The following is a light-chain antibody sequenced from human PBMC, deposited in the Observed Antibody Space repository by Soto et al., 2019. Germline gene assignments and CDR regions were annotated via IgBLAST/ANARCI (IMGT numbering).Light chain of an antibody. J-gene: IGKJ4*01. V-gene: IGKV3-15*01. Sequence: EIVMTQSPATLSVSPGERATLSCRASQSVSSNLAWYQQKRGQAPRLLIYGASTRATGLPDRISGSGSGTEFTLTISSLRSEDFALTYCQQYNDWPLTVGGGTKVEIK. CDR3: QQYNDWPLT. CDR2: GAS. CDR1: QSVSSN.